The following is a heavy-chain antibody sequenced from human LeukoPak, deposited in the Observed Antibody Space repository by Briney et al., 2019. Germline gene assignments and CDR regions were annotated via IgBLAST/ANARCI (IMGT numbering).Heavy chain of an antibody. Sequence: GGSLRLSCAASGFTFSDYYMSWIRQAPGKGLEWVSYISSSGSTMYYADSVKGRFTISRDNAKNSLYLQMNSLRAEDTAVYYCWGVAGTPYYFDYWGQGTLVTVSS. J-gene: IGHJ4*02. CDR1: GFTFSDYY. CDR3: WGVAGTPYYFDY. D-gene: IGHD6-19*01. V-gene: IGHV3-11*01. CDR2: ISSSGSTM.